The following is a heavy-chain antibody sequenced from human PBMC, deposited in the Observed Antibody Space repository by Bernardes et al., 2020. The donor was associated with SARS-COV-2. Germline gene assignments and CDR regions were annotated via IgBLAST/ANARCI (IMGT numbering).Heavy chain of an antibody. CDR3: ARRRYGDFGVDV. V-gene: IGHV5-51*01. Sequence: GAYLKISRKGSDYPLTHYWLGWVRPMPGKGLEWVGIIYPGDSDTKYSPSFQGRVTISADKSVNTAYLQWSSLKASDTAIYYCARRRYGDFGVDVWGQGTTVTVSS. CDR1: DYPLTHYW. J-gene: IGHJ6*02. D-gene: IGHD4-17*01. CDR2: IYPGDSDT.